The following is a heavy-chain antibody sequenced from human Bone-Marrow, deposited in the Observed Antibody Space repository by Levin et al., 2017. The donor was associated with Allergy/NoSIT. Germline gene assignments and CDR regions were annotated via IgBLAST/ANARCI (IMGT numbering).Heavy chain of an antibody. CDR2: TYYSGST. CDR1: DGSVSSSSYF. D-gene: IGHD6-6*01. J-gene: IGHJ4*02. V-gene: IGHV4-61*01. Sequence: SETLSLTCTVSDGSVSSSSYFCSWIRQPPGKGLQWMAYTYYSGSTNYNPSLKSRVTISTDTSKNQFSLKLTSVTAADTAVYYCARDAGRNRAARPYYFDYWGQGTLVTVSS. CDR3: ARDAGRNRAARPYYFDY.